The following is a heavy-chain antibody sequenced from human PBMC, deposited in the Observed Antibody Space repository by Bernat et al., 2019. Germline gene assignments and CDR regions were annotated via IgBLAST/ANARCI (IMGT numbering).Heavy chain of an antibody. V-gene: IGHV3-23*04. CDR3: ARGYGAVAGKTGDH. CDR1: GFTFSTYA. Sequence: EVQLVESGGGLVQPGGSLRLSCAASGFTFSTYAMSWVRQAPGKGLEWVSAFVGSGGSTYYADSVKGRFTISRDNSKNTLYLQMNSLRAEDTAVYYCARGYGAVAGKTGDHWGQGTLVTVSS. J-gene: IGHJ4*02. D-gene: IGHD6-19*01. CDR2: FVGSGGST.